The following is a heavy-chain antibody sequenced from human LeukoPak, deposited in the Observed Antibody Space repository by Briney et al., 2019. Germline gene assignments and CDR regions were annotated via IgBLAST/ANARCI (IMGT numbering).Heavy chain of an antibody. Sequence: SETLSLTCAVSGGSISSGGYSWSWIRQPPGKGLEWIGYIYHSGSTYYNPSLKSRATISVDRSKNQFSLKLSSVTAADTAVYYCARGNSGYSGYDLDYWGQGTLVTVSS. D-gene: IGHD5-12*01. V-gene: IGHV4-30-2*01. CDR3: ARGNSGYSGYDLDY. CDR1: GGSISSGGYS. J-gene: IGHJ4*02. CDR2: IYHSGST.